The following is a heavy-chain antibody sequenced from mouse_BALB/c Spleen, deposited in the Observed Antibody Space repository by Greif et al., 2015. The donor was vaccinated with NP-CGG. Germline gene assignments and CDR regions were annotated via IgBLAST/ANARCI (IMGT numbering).Heavy chain of an antibody. CDR3: SPYRYDLAWFAY. CDR1: GFNIKDTN. J-gene: IGHJ3*01. CDR2: IDPANGNT. Sequence: EVQLVESGAELVKPGASVKLSCTASGFNIKDTNMHWVKQRPEQGLEWIGRIDPANGNTKYDPKFQGKATITADTSSNPAYPQRSSLTSEDTAVYYWSPYRYDLAWFAYWGQGTLVTVSA. D-gene: IGHD2-14*01. V-gene: IGHV14-3*02.